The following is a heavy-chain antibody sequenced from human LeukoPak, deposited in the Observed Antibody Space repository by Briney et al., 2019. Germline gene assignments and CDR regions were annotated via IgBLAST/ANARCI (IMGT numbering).Heavy chain of an antibody. V-gene: IGHV3-53*04. CDR3: VRAFSAPTSLEN. J-gene: IGHJ4*02. D-gene: IGHD3-3*01. CDR1: GFNVSGNY. Sequence: PGGSLRLSCAASGFNVSGNYMNWVRQAPGKGLEWVSLIYDSGRTYYADSVKGRFTISRHNSKNTLYLQMNSLRLEDTAIYYCVRAFSAPTSLENWGQGDLVTVSS. CDR2: IYDSGRT.